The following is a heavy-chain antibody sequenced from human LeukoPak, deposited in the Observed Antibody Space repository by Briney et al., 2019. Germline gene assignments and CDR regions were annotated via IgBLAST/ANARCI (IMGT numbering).Heavy chain of an antibody. V-gene: IGHV4-34*01. D-gene: IGHD6-13*01. J-gene: IGHJ4*02. Sequence: PSETLSLTCAVYGGSFSGYYWSWIRQPPGKGLEWIGEINHSGSTNYNPSLKSRVTISVDTSKNQFSLKLSSVTAADTAVYYCASTIAAAGSHEAHLDYWGQGTLVTVSS. CDR3: ASTIAAAGSHEAHLDY. CDR1: GGSFSGYY. CDR2: INHSGST.